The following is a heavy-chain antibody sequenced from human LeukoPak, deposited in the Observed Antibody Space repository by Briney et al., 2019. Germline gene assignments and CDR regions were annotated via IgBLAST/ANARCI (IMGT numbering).Heavy chain of an antibody. V-gene: IGHV4-34*01. Sequence: SETLSLTCAVYGGSFSGYYWSWIRQPPGKGLEWIGEINHSGSTNYNPSLKSRVTISVDTSKNQFSLKLSSVTAADTAVYYCARGDSSSSYLYYYYYYMDVWGKGTTVTVS. J-gene: IGHJ6*03. CDR1: GGSFSGYY. CDR2: INHSGST. D-gene: IGHD6-6*01. CDR3: ARGDSSSSYLYYYYYYMDV.